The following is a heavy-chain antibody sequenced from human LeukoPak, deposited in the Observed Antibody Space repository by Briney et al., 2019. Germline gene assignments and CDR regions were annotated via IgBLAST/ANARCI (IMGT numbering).Heavy chain of an antibody. V-gene: IGHV3-21*01. D-gene: IGHD1-26*01. CDR2: ISSSSSYI. CDR3: ARDGIVGATRDYFDY. Sequence: PGGSLRLSCAASGFTFSSYSMNWVRQAPGKGLEWVSSISSSSSYIYYADSVKGRFTISRDNAKNSLYLQMNSLRAEDTAVYYCARDGIVGATRDYFDYWGQGTLVTVSS. CDR1: GFTFSSYS. J-gene: IGHJ4*02.